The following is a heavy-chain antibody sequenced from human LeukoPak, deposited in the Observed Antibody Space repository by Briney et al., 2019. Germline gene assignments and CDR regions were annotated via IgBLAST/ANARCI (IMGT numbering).Heavy chain of an antibody. J-gene: IGHJ4*02. Sequence: SETLSLTCTVSGGSISEYYWSWIRQPPGKGLEWIGSSYNSGSTNYNPSLKSRVTISVDTSKNQLSLRLSSVTAADTAVYYCARHRSGSFDYWGQGILVTVSS. CDR2: SYNSGST. V-gene: IGHV4-59*08. D-gene: IGHD3-3*01. CDR3: ARHRSGSFDY. CDR1: GGSISEYY.